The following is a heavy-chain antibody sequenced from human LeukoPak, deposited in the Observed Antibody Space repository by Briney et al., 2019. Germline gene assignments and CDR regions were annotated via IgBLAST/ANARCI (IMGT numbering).Heavy chain of an antibody. J-gene: IGHJ5*02. CDR1: GGSMSGYF. CDR3: AREIVVVPSAMGFDP. V-gene: IGHV4-59*01. D-gene: IGHD2-2*01. CDR2: IYYSGST. Sequence: SETLSLTCTVSGGSMSGYFWSWIRQPPGKGLEWIGYIYYSGSTNYNPSLKSRVTISVDTSKNQFSLKLSSVTAADTAVYYCAREIVVVPSAMGFDPWGQGTLVTVSS.